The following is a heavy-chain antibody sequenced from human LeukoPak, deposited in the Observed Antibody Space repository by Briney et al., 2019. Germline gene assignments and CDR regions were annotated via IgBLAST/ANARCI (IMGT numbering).Heavy chain of an antibody. J-gene: IGHJ3*02. Sequence: GESLKISCKGSGFRITNYWIAWVRQAPGKGLEWVANIRKDGSDIHYVDSVKGRFTISRDNSKNTLSLQMNSLRAEDTAVYHCAKDKNKLGTVAFDIWGQGTMVAISS. V-gene: IGHV3-7*03. CDR3: AKDKNKLGTVAFDI. CDR1: GFRITNYW. CDR2: IRKDGSDI. D-gene: IGHD1-26*01.